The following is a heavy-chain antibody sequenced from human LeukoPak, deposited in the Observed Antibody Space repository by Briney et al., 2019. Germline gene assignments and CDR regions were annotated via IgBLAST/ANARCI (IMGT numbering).Heavy chain of an antibody. CDR2: ISGSGGST. CDR3: ARDTGYSYGNDY. J-gene: IGHJ4*02. Sequence: GGSLRLSCAASGFTFSSYAMSWVRQAPGKGLEWVSAISGSGGSTYYADSVKGRFTISRDNAKNSLYLQMNSLRAEDTAVYYCARDTGYSYGNDYWGQGTLVTVSS. CDR1: GFTFSSYA. V-gene: IGHV3-23*01. D-gene: IGHD5-18*01.